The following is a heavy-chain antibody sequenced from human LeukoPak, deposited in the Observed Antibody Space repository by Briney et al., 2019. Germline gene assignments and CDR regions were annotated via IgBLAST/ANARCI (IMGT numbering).Heavy chain of an antibody. CDR3: ARVMGNYASDY. V-gene: IGHV3-11*04. D-gene: IGHD1-7*01. CDR1: GFSFSDYC. J-gene: IGHJ4*02. Sequence: NPGGSLRLSCAASGFSFSDYCMSWIRQAPGKGLEWVSYISSSGDTMSYADSVKGRFTISRDNAKNSLYLQMSSLRAEDAAIYYCARVMGNYASDYWGQGALVTVSS. CDR2: ISSSGDTM.